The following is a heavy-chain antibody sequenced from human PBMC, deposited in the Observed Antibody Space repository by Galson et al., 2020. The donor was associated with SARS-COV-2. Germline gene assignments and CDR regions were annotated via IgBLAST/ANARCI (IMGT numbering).Heavy chain of an antibody. J-gene: IGHJ6*02. Sequence: GESLKISCQASGYRFTSYWIGWVRQMPGKGLEWMGIVFPGDSETRYSPSFQGQVTIPADKSISTAYLQWSSLKASDTAMYYGSRHTADCSNGICCADYYHGMDVWGQGTAVTVS. V-gene: IGHV5-51*01. CDR2: VFPGDSET. D-gene: IGHD2-8*01. CDR3: SRHTADCSNGICCADYYHGMDV. CDR1: GYRFTSYW.